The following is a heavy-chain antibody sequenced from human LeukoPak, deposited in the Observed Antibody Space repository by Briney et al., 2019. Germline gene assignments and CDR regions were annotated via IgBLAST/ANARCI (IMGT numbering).Heavy chain of an antibody. J-gene: IGHJ4*02. D-gene: IGHD5-18*01. V-gene: IGHV4-30-4*01. Sequence: PSQTLSLTCTVSGGSISSGDYYWSWIRQPPGKGLEWIGYIFYSGTTYYNPSLMSRVTISVDTSKNQFSLKLSSVTAADTAVYFCARVGRYGRNFDYWGQGTLVTVSS. CDR1: GGSISSGDYY. CDR2: IFYSGTT. CDR3: ARVGRYGRNFDY.